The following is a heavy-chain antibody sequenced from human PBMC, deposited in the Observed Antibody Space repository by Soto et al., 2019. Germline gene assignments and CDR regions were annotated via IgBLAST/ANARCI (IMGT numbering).Heavy chain of an antibody. V-gene: IGHV3-7*01. D-gene: IGHD2-2*01. CDR2: IQGDGSDK. J-gene: IGHJ4*02. Sequence: GGSLRLSCAASGFTFSSNGMHWVRQAPGKGLEWVANIQGDGSDKHYMDSVKGRFTISRENAKNTLYLQMNSLRAEDTAVYYCAREGRGYCASSSCPGIWGQGTLVTVSS. CDR3: AREGRGYCASSSCPGI. CDR1: GFTFSSNG.